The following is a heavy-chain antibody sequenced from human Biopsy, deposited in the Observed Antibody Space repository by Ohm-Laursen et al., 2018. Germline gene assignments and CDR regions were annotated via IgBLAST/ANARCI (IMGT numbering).Heavy chain of an antibody. Sequence: GASVKVSCKASGFSFTGYYIHWVRQAPGQGLEGLGWISPKSGGTNYAQKFQGNINMTKNTSRSTAYMEMSRLRSDDTAVYYCALQSVAQMKNFDYWGQGTLVTASS. CDR1: GFSFTGYY. CDR2: ISPKSGGT. D-gene: IGHD6-19*01. V-gene: IGHV1-2*02. J-gene: IGHJ4*02. CDR3: ALQSVAQMKNFDY.